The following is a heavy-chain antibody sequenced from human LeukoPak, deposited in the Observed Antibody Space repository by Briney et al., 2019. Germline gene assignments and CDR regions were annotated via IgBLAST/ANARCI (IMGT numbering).Heavy chain of an antibody. Sequence: PSETLSLTCAVYGGSFSGYYWSWIRQPPGKGLEWIGEINHSGSTNYNPSLKSRVTISVDTSKNQFSLKLSSVTAADTAVYYCARCPQSGFYDYIWGSYRYGYFDYWGQGTLVTVSS. J-gene: IGHJ4*02. CDR1: GGSFSGYY. V-gene: IGHV4-34*01. CDR3: ARCPQSGFYDYIWGSYRYGYFDY. D-gene: IGHD3-16*02. CDR2: INHSGST.